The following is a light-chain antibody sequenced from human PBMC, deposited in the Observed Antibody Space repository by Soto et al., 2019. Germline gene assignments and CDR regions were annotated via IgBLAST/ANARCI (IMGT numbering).Light chain of an antibody. V-gene: IGKV3-20*01. Sequence: ESVLTQSPGTPSLSTGEKATLSCRASQSVSSSYLAWYQQKPGQAPRLLIYGTSSRATGIPYRFSGSGSGTDFTLTVIRLEPEDYAVYYCQQFGSSSWTFGQGTKVDIK. J-gene: IGKJ1*01. CDR2: GTS. CDR3: QQFGSSSWT. CDR1: QSVSSSY.